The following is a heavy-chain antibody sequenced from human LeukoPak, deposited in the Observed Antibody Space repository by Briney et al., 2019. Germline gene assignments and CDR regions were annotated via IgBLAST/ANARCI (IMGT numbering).Heavy chain of an antibody. CDR2: ISYDGSNK. V-gene: IGHV3-30-3*01. CDR3: ARDRAVPAAKTYYFDY. D-gene: IGHD2-2*01. CDR1: GFTFSSYA. J-gene: IGHJ4*02. Sequence: GGSLRLSCAASGFTFSSYAMHWVRQAPGKGLEWVAVISYDGSNKYYADSVKGRFTISRDNSKNTLYPQMNSLRAEDTVVYYCARDRAVPAAKTYYFDYWGQGTLVTVSS.